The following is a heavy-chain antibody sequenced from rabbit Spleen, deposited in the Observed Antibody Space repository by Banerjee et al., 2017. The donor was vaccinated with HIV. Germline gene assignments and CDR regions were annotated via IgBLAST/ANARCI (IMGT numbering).Heavy chain of an antibody. D-gene: IGHD1-1*01. J-gene: IGHJ6*01. CDR2: INMVTGKS. Sequence: QSLEESGGDLVKPGASLTLTCTASGFSFSSNYWICWVRQAPGKGLEWITCINMVTGKSVYASWAKGRFTCSKTSSTTVTLQMTRLTAADTATYFCARDTSSSFSSYGMDLWGPGTLVTVS. CDR3: ARDTSSSFSSYGMDL. V-gene: IGHV1S40*01. CDR1: GFSFSSNYW.